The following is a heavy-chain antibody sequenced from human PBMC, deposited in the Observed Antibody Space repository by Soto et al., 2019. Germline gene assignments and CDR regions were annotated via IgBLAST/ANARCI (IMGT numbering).Heavy chain of an antibody. V-gene: IGHV1-69*13. D-gene: IGHD6-13*01. CDR2: IIPIFGTA. CDR3: ARGYGYSSSWYFGY. J-gene: IGHJ4*02. Sequence: GASVKVSCKASGGTFSSYAISWVRQAPGQGLEWMGGIIPIFGTANYAQKFQGRVTITADESTSTAYMELSSLRSEDTAVYYCARGYGYSSSWYFGYWGQGTLVTVSS. CDR1: GGTFSSYA.